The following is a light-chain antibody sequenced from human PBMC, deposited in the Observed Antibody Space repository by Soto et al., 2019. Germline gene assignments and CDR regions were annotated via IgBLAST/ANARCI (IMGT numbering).Light chain of an antibody. V-gene: IGKV3-15*01. CDR3: QQYDDWPET. CDR2: DAS. CDR1: QSVSSN. J-gene: IGKJ1*01. Sequence: EKVMTQSPATLSVSPGERATLSCRASQSVSSNLAWYQQKPGQAPRLLIYDASPRATGIPARFSGSGPGTEFTLTISSLQSEDLAVYYCQQYDDWPETFGQGTKVEIK.